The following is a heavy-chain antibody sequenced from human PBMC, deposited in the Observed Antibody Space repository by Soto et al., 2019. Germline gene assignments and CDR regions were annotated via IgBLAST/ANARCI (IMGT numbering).Heavy chain of an antibody. CDR1: GLTCSSYA. V-gene: IGHV3-64*01. CDR2: ISSNGGST. D-gene: IGHD2-2*01. Sequence: PGGSLRLSCAASGLTCSSYAMHWVRQAPGKGLEYVSAISSNGGSTYYANSVKGRFTISRDNSKNTLYLQMGSLRAEDMAVYYCARGGRRLIDIVVVPAAMPLGPFDYCGQGTLVTVSS. CDR3: ARGGRRLIDIVVVPAAMPLGPFDY. J-gene: IGHJ4*02.